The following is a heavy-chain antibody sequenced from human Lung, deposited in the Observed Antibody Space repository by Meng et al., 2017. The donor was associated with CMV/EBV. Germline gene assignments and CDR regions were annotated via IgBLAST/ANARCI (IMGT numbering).Heavy chain of an antibody. CDR3: VRDQGGESMIAVLIERFGMDV. J-gene: IGHJ6*02. CDR1: GFTFNTYA. Sequence: SCAASGFTFNTYAMHWVRQAPGKGLEWVAVISYDGSNKYTADSVQGRLTISRDNSKNNLYLQMNSPTVEDTAVYYCVRDQGGESMIAVLIERFGMDVXGQGXTVTVSS. V-gene: IGHV3-30-3*01. D-gene: IGHD3-22*01. CDR2: ISYDGSNK.